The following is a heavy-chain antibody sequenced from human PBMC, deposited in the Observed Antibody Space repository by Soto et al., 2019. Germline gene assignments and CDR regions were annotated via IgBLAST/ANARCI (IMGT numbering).Heavy chain of an antibody. CDR2: ISSTTNYI. J-gene: IGHJ4*02. Sequence: GGSLRLSCAASGFTFTRYSMNWVRQATGKGLEWVSSISSTTNYIYYGDSMKGRFTISRDNAKNSLYLEMNSLRAEDTAVYYCARESEDLTSNFDYWGQGNLVTVSS. CDR1: GFTFTRYS. CDR3: ARESEDLTSNFDY. V-gene: IGHV3-21*06.